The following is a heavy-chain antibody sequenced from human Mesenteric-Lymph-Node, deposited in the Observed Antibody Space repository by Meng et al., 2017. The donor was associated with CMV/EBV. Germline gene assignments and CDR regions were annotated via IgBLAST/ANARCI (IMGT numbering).Heavy chain of an antibody. CDR1: GGSISSSSYY. V-gene: IGHV4-39*01. J-gene: IGHJ6*02. CDR2: IYYSGST. CDR3: ARLPGYCTNGVCWDYDYYYDMDV. D-gene: IGHD2-8*01. Sequence: SETLSLTCTVSGGSISSSSYYWGWIRQPPGKGLEWIGGIYYSGSTYYNPSLKSRVTTSGDTSKNQFSLNLRSVTAADTAVYYCARLPGYCTNGVCWDYDYYYDMDVWGQGTTVTVSS.